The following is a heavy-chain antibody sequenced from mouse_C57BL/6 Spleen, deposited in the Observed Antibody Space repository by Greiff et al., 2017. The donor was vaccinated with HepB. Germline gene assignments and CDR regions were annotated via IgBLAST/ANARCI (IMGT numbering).Heavy chain of an antibody. D-gene: IGHD2-4*01. CDR2: IYPRDGST. J-gene: IGHJ3*01. Sequence: VQLQQSGPELVKPGASVKLSCKASGYTFTSYDINWVKQRPGQGLEWIGWIYPRDGSTKYNEKFKGKATLTVDTSSSTAYMELHSLTSEDSAVYFCAREGIYYDYDGFAYWGQGTLVTVSA. CDR1: GYTFTSYD. V-gene: IGHV1-85*01. CDR3: AREGIYYDYDGFAY.